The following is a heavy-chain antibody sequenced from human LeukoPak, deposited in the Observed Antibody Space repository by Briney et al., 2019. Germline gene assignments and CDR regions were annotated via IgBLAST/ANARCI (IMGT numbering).Heavy chain of an antibody. CDR1: GFTFSSYG. D-gene: IGHD1/OR15-1a*01. CDR3: AREAYNWNIDVFDI. CDR2: ISYDGPNK. V-gene: IGHV3-30*03. J-gene: IGHJ3*02. Sequence: GGSLRLSCAASGFTFSSYGMHWVRQAPGKGLEWVAVISYDGPNKYYADSVKGRFTISRDNSKNTLYLQMNSLRAEDTAVYYCAREAYNWNIDVFDIWGQGTMVTVSS.